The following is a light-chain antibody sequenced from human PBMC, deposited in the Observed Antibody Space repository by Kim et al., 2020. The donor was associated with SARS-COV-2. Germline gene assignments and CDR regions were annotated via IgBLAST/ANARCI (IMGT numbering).Light chain of an antibody. CDR2: GKN. Sequence: SSELTQDPAVSMALGQTVRITCQGDSLRSYYATWYQQKPRQAPILVVYGKNNRPSGIPDRFSGSSSGNTASLTITGAQAEDEADYYCNSRDSNDNVVFGGGTQLTVL. V-gene: IGLV3-19*01. CDR1: SLRSYY. J-gene: IGLJ2*01. CDR3: NSRDSNDNVV.